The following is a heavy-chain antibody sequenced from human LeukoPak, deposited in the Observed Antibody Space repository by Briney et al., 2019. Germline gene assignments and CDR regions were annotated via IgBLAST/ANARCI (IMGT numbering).Heavy chain of an antibody. CDR1: GGSISSYY. D-gene: IGHD3-22*01. V-gene: IGHV4-59*01. J-gene: IGHJ4*02. CDR2: IYYSGST. CDR3: ARPPPYYDSSGYYPLVD. Sequence: SETLSLTCTVSGGSISSYYWSWIRQPPGKGLEWMGYIYYSGSTNYNPSLKSRVTISVDTSKNQFSLKLSSVTAADTAVYYCARPPPYYDSSGYYPLVDWGQGTLVTVSS.